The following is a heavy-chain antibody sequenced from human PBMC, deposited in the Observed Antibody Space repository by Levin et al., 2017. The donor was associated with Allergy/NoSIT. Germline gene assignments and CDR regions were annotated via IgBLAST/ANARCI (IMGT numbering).Heavy chain of an antibody. D-gene: IGHD1-14*01. J-gene: IGHJ4*02. CDR3: ARDSTGSFDY. CDR1: GYTFTSYA. CDR2: INAGNGNT. V-gene: IGHV1-3*01. Sequence: GESLKISCKASGYTFTSYAMHWVRQAPGQRLEWMGWINAGNGNTKYSQKFQGRVTITRDTSASTAYMELSSLRSEDTAVYYCARDSTGSFDYWGQGTLVTVSS.